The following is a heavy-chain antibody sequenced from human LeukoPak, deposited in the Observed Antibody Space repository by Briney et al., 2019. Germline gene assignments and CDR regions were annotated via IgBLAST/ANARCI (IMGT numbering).Heavy chain of an antibody. CDR2: ISSSGSPI. V-gene: IGHV3-48*03. J-gene: IGHJ4*02. Sequence: GGSLTLSCAASGFTFSSYEMNWVRQAPGKGLEWVSYISSSGSPIYSADSVKGRFTISRDNAKNSLYLQMNSLRAEGTAVYYCARDWDGSGTSLDYWGQGTPVTVSS. D-gene: IGHD3-10*01. CDR3: ARDWDGSGTSLDY. CDR1: GFTFSSYE.